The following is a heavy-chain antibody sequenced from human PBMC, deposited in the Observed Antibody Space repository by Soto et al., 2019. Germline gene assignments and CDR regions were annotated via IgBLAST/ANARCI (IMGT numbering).Heavy chain of an antibody. J-gene: IGHJ3*02. D-gene: IGHD3-22*01. Sequence: ASVEVSCQATGNTLNSYHMPWVRQAPGQGVEWVGIINPSGGSTSYAQKFQGRVTMTRDTSTSTVYMELSSLRSEDTAVYYCARDRIPYYYDSSGYAGHDAFDIWGQGTMVTVSS. CDR2: INPSGGST. CDR1: GNTLNSYH. CDR3: ARDRIPYYYDSSGYAGHDAFDI. V-gene: IGHV1-46*02.